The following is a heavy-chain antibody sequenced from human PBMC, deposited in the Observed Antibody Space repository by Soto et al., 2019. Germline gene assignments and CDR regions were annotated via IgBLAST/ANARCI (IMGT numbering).Heavy chain of an antibody. J-gene: IGHJ4*02. Sequence: GGSLRLSCAASGFTFSSYGMHWVRQAPGKGLEWVAVISYDGSNKYYADSVKGRFTISRDNSKNTLYLQMNSLRAEDTAVYYCAKEWAVAGRPLDYWGQGTLVTVSS. CDR2: ISYDGSNK. CDR1: GFTFSSYG. CDR3: AKEWAVAGRPLDY. V-gene: IGHV3-30*18. D-gene: IGHD6-19*01.